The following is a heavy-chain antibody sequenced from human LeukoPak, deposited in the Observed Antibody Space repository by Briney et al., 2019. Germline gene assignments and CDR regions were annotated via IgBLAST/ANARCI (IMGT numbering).Heavy chain of an antibody. CDR2: IYYSGST. J-gene: IGHJ4*02. CDR1: GGSISSGSNF. D-gene: IGHD1-20*01. Sequence: SETLSLTCTVSGGSISSGSNFWGWIRQPPGKGLEWIGNIYYSGSTYYNPSLKSRVTISVDTSKNQLSLRLSSVTAADTAVYYCARGSNWFGFDYWGQGTLVTVSS. CDR3: ARGSNWFGFDY. V-gene: IGHV4-39*07.